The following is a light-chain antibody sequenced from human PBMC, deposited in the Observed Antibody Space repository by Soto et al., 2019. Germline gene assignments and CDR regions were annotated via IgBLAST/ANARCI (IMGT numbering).Light chain of an antibody. CDR3: QHYTNWPLT. CDR2: DAS. V-gene: IGKV3-15*01. Sequence: EIVMTQSPVTLSVSPGERATLSCRASHDVSSRLAWYQQKPGQAPRLLIYDASTRATGLPARFSGSGSGTEFTLTISSLQSEDFAVYYCQHYTNWPLTFGGGTRWISN. J-gene: IGKJ4*01. CDR1: HDVSSR.